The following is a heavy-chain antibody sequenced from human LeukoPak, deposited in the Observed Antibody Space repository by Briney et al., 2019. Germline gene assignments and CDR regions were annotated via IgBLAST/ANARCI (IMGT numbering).Heavy chain of an antibody. V-gene: IGHV3-7*01. Sequence: PGGSLRLSCAASGFTFSSYAMSWVRQAPGKGLEWVANIKQDGSEKYYVDSVKGRFTISRDNAKNSLYLQMNSLRAEDTAVYYCTRSPGVFTALDYWGQGTLVTVSS. CDR2: IKQDGSEK. D-gene: IGHD7-27*01. J-gene: IGHJ4*02. CDR3: TRSPGVFTALDY. CDR1: GFTFSSYA.